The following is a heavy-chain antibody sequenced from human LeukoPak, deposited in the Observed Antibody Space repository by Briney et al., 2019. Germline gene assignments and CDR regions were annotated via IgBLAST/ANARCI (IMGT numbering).Heavy chain of an antibody. CDR1: GFTFSDYY. CDR2: ISDSGRTI. CDR3: ARDKAAAGTRGYFDH. V-gene: IGHV3-11*01. D-gene: IGHD6-13*01. J-gene: IGHJ4*02. Sequence: GGSLRLSCAASGFTFSDYYMSWFRQAPGKELEWVSYISDSGRTIYYADSVKGRFTISRDNAKNSLYLQMNSLRAEDTAVYYCARDKAAAGTRGYFDHWGQGTLVTVSS.